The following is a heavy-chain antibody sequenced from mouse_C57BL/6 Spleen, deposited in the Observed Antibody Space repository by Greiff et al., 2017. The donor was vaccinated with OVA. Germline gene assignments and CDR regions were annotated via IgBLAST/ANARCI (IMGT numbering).Heavy chain of an antibody. J-gene: IGHJ2*01. D-gene: IGHD1-1*01. V-gene: IGHV1-50*01. CDR2: IDPSDSYT. Sequence: QVQLQQSGAELVKPGASVKLSCKASGYTFTSYWMQWVKQRPGQGLEWIGEIDPSDSYTNYNQKFKGKATLTVDTSSSTAYMQLSSLTSEDSAVYYCARERTTVGATGDYWGQGTTLTVSS. CDR3: ARERTTVGATGDY. CDR1: GYTFTSYW.